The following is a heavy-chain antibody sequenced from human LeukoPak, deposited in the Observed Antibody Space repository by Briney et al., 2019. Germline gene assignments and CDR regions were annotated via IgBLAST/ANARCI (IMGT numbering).Heavy chain of an antibody. V-gene: IGHV3-23*01. Sequence: GGSLRLSCAASGFTFASFAMAWVRQAPGKGLEWVSAIGGSADYTFYADSVRGRFSFSRDNSKNTLYLQMISLRAEDTAVYYCTRGITMQIDYWGQGTLVTVSS. CDR1: GFTFASFA. J-gene: IGHJ4*02. D-gene: IGHD3-3*01. CDR2: IGGSADYT. CDR3: TRGITMQIDY.